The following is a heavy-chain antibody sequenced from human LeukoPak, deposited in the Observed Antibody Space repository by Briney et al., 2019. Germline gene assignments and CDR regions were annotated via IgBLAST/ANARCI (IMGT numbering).Heavy chain of an antibody. D-gene: IGHD3-16*01. J-gene: IGHJ3*02. CDR2: ISSSGSTI. Sequence: GGSLRLSCAASGFTFSDYYMIWIRQAPGKGLEWVSYISSSGSTIYYADSVKGRFTISRDNAKNSLDLQMNSLRVEDTAMYYCARAIGGDAFDIWGQGTMVTVSS. CDR3: ARAIGGDAFDI. V-gene: IGHV3-11*01. CDR1: GFTFSDYY.